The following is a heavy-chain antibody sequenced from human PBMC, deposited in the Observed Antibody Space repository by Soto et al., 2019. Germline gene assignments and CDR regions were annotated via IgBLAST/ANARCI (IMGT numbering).Heavy chain of an antibody. D-gene: IGHD2-21*01. J-gene: IGHJ5*02. Sequence: GESLKISCKGSGYDFSTYWIGWVRQMPGKGLELMGVIFPRDSDTKYSPSFEGRVILSADTSTDTAYLQWNSLKAPDTGVYYCARFESFQPNMAIDARGQRTQVTVSS. V-gene: IGHV5-51*01. CDR1: GYDFSTYW. CDR2: IFPRDSDT. CDR3: ARFESFQPNMAIDA.